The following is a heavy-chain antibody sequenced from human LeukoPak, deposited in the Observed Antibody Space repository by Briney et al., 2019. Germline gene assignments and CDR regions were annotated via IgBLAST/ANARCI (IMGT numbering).Heavy chain of an antibody. CDR3: AREIRPLLSTGTVGNNWFDP. J-gene: IGHJ5*02. D-gene: IGHD3-10*02. Sequence: QSGGSLRLSCAASGFTFSSYWTSWVRQAPGKGLEWVANIKQDGSEKYYVDSVKGRFTISRDNAKNSLYLQMNSLRAEDTAVYYCAREIRPLLSTGTVGNNWFDPWGQGTLVTVSS. CDR2: IKQDGSEK. V-gene: IGHV3-7*01. CDR1: GFTFSSYW.